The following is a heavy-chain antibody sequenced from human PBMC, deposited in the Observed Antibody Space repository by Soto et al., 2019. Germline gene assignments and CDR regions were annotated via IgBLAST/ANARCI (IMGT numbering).Heavy chain of an antibody. CDR3: AKGGWLDS. D-gene: IGHD6-19*01. CDR2: ISTSSGST. CDR1: GFTFSSYA. V-gene: IGHV3-23*01. J-gene: IGHJ4*02. Sequence: GGSLRLSCAASGFTFSSYAMSWVRQPPGKGLERDSVISTSSGSTYYADSVKGRFTISRVNSKTTLYLQMNSLRAEDTAVYYCAKGGWLDSWGQGTLVTVSS.